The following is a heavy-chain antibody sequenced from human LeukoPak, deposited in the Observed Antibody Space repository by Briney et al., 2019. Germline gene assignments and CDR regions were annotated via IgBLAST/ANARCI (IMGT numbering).Heavy chain of an antibody. CDR1: GFTFSSYG. Sequence: GGSLRLSCAASGFTFSSYGMHWVRQAPGKGLEWVAFIRYDGSNKYYADSVKGRFTISRDNSKNTLYLQMNSLRAEDTAVYYCAKIYYYGSETYYKYPVVDYWGQGTLVTVSS. CDR2: IRYDGSNK. V-gene: IGHV3-30*02. D-gene: IGHD3-10*01. CDR3: AKIYYYGSETYYKYPVVDY. J-gene: IGHJ4*02.